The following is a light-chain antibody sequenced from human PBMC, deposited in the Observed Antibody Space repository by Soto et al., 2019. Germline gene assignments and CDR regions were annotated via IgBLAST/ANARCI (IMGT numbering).Light chain of an antibody. J-gene: IGLJ1*01. CDR1: SSDVGAYYS. CDR2: EVN. CDR3: FSYAGAGTFV. V-gene: IGLV2-23*02. Sequence: QSALTQPASVSGSPGQSITISCTGTSSDVGAYYSVSWYQHHPGKAPKLFIYEVNRRPSGVSDRLSGSKSANTASLTISGLQAEDEADYYCFSYAGAGTFVFGTGTKLTVL.